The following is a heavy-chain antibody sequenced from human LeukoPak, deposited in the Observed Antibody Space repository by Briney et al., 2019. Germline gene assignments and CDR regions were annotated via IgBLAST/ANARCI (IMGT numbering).Heavy chain of an antibody. D-gene: IGHD3-10*01. CDR3: AKEITMVRGVTY. J-gene: IGHJ4*02. Sequence: XCAXSGFXFXSYGMHWVRQAPGKGLEWVAFIRYDGSNKYYADSVKGRFTISRDNSKNTLYLQVNSLRAEDTAVYYCAKEITMVRGVTYWGQGTLVTVSS. CDR1: GFXFXSYG. V-gene: IGHV3-30*02. CDR2: IRYDGSNK.